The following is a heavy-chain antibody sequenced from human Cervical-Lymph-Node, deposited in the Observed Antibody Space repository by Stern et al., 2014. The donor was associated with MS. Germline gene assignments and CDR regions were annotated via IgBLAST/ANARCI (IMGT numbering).Heavy chain of an antibody. V-gene: IGHV1-18*01. CDR3: ARDPHIAVAGTGGGFDP. D-gene: IGHD6-19*01. CDR2: ISGYNDDT. Sequence: QVQLEESGAEVKKPGASVKVSCKASGYTFTNYGISWVRQAPGQGLEWMGWISGYNDDTNYVEKFQGRVPMTTDTSTSTAYMELRSLRSDDTAVYYCARDPHIAVAGTGGGFDPWGQGTLVTVSS. J-gene: IGHJ5*02. CDR1: GYTFTNYG.